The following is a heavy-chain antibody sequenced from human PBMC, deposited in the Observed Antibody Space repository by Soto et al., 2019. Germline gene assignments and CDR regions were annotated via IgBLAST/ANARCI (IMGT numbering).Heavy chain of an antibody. V-gene: IGHV3-23*01. CDR1: GFPLSTYG. Sequence: EVQLLESGGGLVQPGGSLRLSCAASGFPLSTYGMTWVRQAPGKGLEWVSAITGTGGNTYYVDSVKGRFTSSRDNSKNMLYLQVNSLRVEDTAVDYCARIRGYWSGLDVGGQWTTVTVSS. D-gene: IGHD6-25*01. CDR3: ARIRGYWSGLDV. CDR2: ITGTGGNT. J-gene: IGHJ6*02.